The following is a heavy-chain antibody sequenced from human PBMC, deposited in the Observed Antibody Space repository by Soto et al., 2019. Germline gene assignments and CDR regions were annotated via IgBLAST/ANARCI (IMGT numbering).Heavy chain of an antibody. D-gene: IGHD2-2*02. J-gene: IGHJ2*01. CDR2: IKQDGSEK. CDR1: GFTFSSYW. CDR3: ARSHRLRGAIPLYWYFDL. V-gene: IGHV3-7*01. Sequence: GGSLRLSCAASGFTFSSYWMSWVRQAPGKGLEWVANIKQDGSEKYYVDSVKGRFTISRDNAKNSLYLQMNSLRAEDTAVYYCARSHRLRGAIPLYWYFDLWGRGTLVTVSS.